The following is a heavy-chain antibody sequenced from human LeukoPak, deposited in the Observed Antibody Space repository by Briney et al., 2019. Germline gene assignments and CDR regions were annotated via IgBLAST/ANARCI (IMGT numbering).Heavy chain of an antibody. CDR3: ARGRRYVDY. V-gene: IGHV4-59*01. J-gene: IGHJ4*02. Sequence: PSETLSLTCTVSGVSINIYYWSCLRQPPGKGLEWIGYISYSGGTDYNPSLKSRVTISLDPSKNQFSLSLSSVTAADTAVYYCARGRRYVDYWGQGTLVTVSS. CDR2: ISYSGGT. CDR1: GVSINIYY.